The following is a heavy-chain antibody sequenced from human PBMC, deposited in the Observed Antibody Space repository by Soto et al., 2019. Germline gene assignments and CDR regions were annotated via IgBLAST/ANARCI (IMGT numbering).Heavy chain of an antibody. J-gene: IGHJ6*03. CDR2: INAGNGNT. D-gene: IGHD3-10*01. Sequence: ASVKVSCKASGYTFTSYAMHWVRQAPGQRLEWMGWINAGNGNTKYSQKFQGRVTITRDTSASTAYMELSSLRSEDTAVYYCARVMTVGGVIISHYYYYMDVWGKGTTVTVSS. V-gene: IGHV1-3*01. CDR1: GYTFTSYA. CDR3: ARVMTVGGVIISHYYYYMDV.